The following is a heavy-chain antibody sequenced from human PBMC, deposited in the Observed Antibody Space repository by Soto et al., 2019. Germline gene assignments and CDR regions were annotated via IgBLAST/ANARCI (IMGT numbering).Heavy chain of an antibody. CDR2: INPISGST. Sequence: QVQLVQSGAEVKKPGASVKVSCKAFGYTFTSYYMHWVRQAPGQGLEWMGIINPISGSTSYAQKSQRRVTVTGETSTSTVHMELSRLRSEGTAVYYCASGVLLLFGELLLALDYWGQGTLVTVSS. CDR3: ASGVLLLFGELLLALDY. CDR1: GYTFTSYY. J-gene: IGHJ4*02. D-gene: IGHD3-10*01. V-gene: IGHV1-46*03.